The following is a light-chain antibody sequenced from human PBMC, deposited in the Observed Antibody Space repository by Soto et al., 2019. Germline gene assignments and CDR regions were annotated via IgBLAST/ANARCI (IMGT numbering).Light chain of an antibody. CDR2: AAS. Sequence: DIQMTQSPSTLSASVGDRVTITCRASQGISSYLAWYQQKPGKAPKLLIYAASTLQSGVPLRFSASGSGTDFTLTISYLQPEDFAAYYCQQTYSVPATFGQGTKVDIK. V-gene: IGKV1-12*01. CDR1: QGISSY. CDR3: QQTYSVPAT. J-gene: IGKJ1*01.